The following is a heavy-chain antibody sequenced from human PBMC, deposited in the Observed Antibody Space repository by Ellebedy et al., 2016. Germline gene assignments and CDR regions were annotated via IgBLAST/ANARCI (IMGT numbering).Heavy chain of an antibody. Sequence: GSLRLSXTVSGYSISSGYYWGWIRQPPGKGLEWIGSIYHSGSTYYNPSLKSRVTISVDTSKNQFSLKLSSVTAADTAVYYCARDWTYYYDKPVDYWGQGTLVTVSS. CDR2: IYHSGST. V-gene: IGHV4-38-2*02. J-gene: IGHJ4*02. CDR3: ARDWTYYYDKPVDY. D-gene: IGHD3-22*01. CDR1: GYSISSGYY.